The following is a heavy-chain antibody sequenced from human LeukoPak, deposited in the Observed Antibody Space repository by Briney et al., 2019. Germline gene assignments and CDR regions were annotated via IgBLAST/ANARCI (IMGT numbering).Heavy chain of an antibody. D-gene: IGHD3-10*01. CDR1: GGSISSGDYY. CDR3: ATRISGSYVDYFDH. CDR2: IYYSGST. J-gene: IGHJ4*02. Sequence: SETLSLTCTVSGGSISSGDYYWSWIRQPPGKGLEWIGYIYYSGSTYYNPSLKSRVTISVDTSKNQFSLKLSSVTAADTAVYYCATRISGSYVDYFDHWGQGTLVTVSS. V-gene: IGHV4-30-4*01.